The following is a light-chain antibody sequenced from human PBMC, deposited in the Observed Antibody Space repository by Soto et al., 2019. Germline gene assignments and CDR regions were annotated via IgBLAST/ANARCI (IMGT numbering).Light chain of an antibody. J-gene: IGKJ1*01. V-gene: IGKV4-1*01. Sequence: DIVMTQSPDSLAVSLGEWATINCKSSQSVLYSSNNNNYIAWYQQKPGQPPKLIIYWASTRESGVPDRFSGSGSGTDFTLTISSLQAEDVAIYYCQQYYDTPSTFGQGTKVEIK. CDR2: WAS. CDR1: QSVLYSSNNNNY. CDR3: QQYYDTPST.